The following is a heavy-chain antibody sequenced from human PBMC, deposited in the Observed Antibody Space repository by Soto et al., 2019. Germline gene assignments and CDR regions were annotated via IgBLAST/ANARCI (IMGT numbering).Heavy chain of an antibody. J-gene: IGHJ5*02. CDR2: LNTYGNS. D-gene: IGHD1-7*01. V-gene: IGHV4-4*07. CDR3: GRESGETWDYEAS. Sequence: QVQLQESGPGLVRPSETLSLTCTVSGGSISSYRWSWIRQPAGKGLEWIGRLNTYGNSHYNPSLRSRVTVSVYTSRSQVFLTLRSVTAADSAVYHCGRESGETWDYEASWGQGTPVTVSS. CDR1: GGSISSYR.